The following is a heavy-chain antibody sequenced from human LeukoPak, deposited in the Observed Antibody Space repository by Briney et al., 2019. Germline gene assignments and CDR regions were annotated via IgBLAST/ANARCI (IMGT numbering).Heavy chain of an antibody. Sequence: KPGESLKIFCKGSGYSFTTSWIGWVRQMPGKGLEWMGIIYPGDSDTRYSPSFQGQVTISADKSISTAYLQWSSLKASDTAMYYCARRSSSWEYFDYWGQGTLVTVSS. D-gene: IGHD6-13*01. V-gene: IGHV5-51*03. CDR3: ARRSSSWEYFDY. CDR1: GYSFTTSW. CDR2: IYPGDSDT. J-gene: IGHJ4*02.